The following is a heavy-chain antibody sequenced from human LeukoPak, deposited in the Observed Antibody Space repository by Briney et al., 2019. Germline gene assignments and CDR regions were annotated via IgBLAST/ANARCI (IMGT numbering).Heavy chain of an antibody. J-gene: IGHJ5*02. V-gene: IGHV3-48*01. CDR1: GFTISSYS. D-gene: IGHD3-10*01. Sequence: AGSLTLTCTASGFTISSYSINWFSQAPPQGVEWVSYIIINSRTIYYANSVKSRVTISRDNAKNTLYLQMSSVRAEDTAVYYCSRCGVAGIYYGWCDPWGQGTLVTVSS. CDR3: SRCGVAGIYYGWCDP. CDR2: IIINSRTI.